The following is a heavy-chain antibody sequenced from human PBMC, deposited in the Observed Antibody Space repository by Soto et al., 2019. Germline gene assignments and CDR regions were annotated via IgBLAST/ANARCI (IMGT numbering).Heavy chain of an antibody. Sequence: GGSLRLSCAASGFTFSSYGMHWVRQAPGKGLEWVAVISYDGSNKYYADSVKGRFTISRDNSKNTLYLQMNSLRAEDTAVYYCAKTMTTVTTLYLDYWGQGTLVTVSS. J-gene: IGHJ4*02. D-gene: IGHD4-4*01. CDR1: GFTFSSYG. V-gene: IGHV3-30*18. CDR3: AKTMTTVTTLYLDY. CDR2: ISYDGSNK.